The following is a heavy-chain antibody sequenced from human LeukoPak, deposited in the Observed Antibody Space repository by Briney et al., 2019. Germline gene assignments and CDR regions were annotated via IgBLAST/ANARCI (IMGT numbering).Heavy chain of an antibody. Sequence: PGGSLRLSCAASGFTFNGYAMSWVRQAPGKGLEWVSYISSGSSTIYYADSVKGRFTISRDNAKNSLYLQMNSLRDEDTAVYYCARDVSAAFDIWGQGTMVTVSS. CDR3: ARDVSAAFDI. CDR1: GFTFNGYA. J-gene: IGHJ3*02. V-gene: IGHV3-48*02. CDR2: ISSGSSTI.